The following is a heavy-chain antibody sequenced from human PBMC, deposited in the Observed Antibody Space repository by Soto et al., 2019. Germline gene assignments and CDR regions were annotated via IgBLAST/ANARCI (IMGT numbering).Heavy chain of an antibody. V-gene: IGHV3-33*01. Sequence: GESLRLSCAASGFTFSSCGLHWVRQAPGKGQGWEGVIWYDESNKYYADSVKGRFTISRDNSKNTLYLQMNSLRAEDTGVYYCAREFYCSGGSCYLFYYYYYGMDVWGQGTTVTVSS. CDR2: IWYDESNK. CDR1: GFTFSSCG. CDR3: AREFYCSGGSCYLFYYYYYGMDV. D-gene: IGHD2-15*01. J-gene: IGHJ6*02.